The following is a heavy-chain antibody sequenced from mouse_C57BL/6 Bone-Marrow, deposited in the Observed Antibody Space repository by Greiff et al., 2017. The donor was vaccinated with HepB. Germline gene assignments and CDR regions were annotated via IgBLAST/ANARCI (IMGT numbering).Heavy chain of an antibody. D-gene: IGHD1-1*01. Sequence: VQLQQPGAELVMPGASVKLSCKASGYTFTSYWMHWVKQRPGQGLEWIGEIDPSDSYTNYNQKFKGKSTLTVDKSSSTAYMQLSSLTSEDSAVYYCLLITTVVAKEAWFAYWGQGTLVTVSA. J-gene: IGHJ3*01. CDR2: IDPSDSYT. V-gene: IGHV1-69*01. CDR1: GYTFTSYW. CDR3: LLITTVVAKEAWFAY.